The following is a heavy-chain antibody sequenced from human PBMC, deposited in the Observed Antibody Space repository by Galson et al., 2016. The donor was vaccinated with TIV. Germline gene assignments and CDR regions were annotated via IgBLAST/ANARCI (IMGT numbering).Heavy chain of an antibody. CDR2: ISHSGVA. Sequence: LVKPTQTLTLTCTFSGFSLSTSGVGVGWIRQPPGKGLEWIGSISHSGVAHYRPSLLRRVTMSVDTSKNQFSLKLISVTAADTAVYYCARDHPLSTVFIAYPGKPYHGLDVWGQGTAVTVSS. V-gene: IGHV4-61*02. D-gene: IGHD2/OR15-2a*01. CDR1: GFSLSTSGVG. CDR3: ARDHPLSTVFIAYPGKPYHGLDV. J-gene: IGHJ6*02.